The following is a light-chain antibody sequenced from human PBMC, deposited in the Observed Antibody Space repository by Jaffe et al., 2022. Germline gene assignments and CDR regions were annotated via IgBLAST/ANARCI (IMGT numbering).Light chain of an antibody. Sequence: DIQMTQSPSSLSASVGDRVTITCQASQDISNYLNWYQQKPGKAPKLLIYDASNLETGVPSRFSGHGSGTDFTFTISSLQPEDIATYYCQQYGNLLTFGGGTKVEIK. V-gene: IGKV1-33*01. CDR2: DAS. J-gene: IGKJ4*01. CDR3: QQYGNLLT. CDR1: QDISNY.